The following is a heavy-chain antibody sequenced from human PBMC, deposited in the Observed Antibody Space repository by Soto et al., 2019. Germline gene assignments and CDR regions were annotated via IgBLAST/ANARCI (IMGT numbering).Heavy chain of an antibody. CDR1: GGSISSYY. CDR2: IYYSGST. J-gene: IGHJ4*02. V-gene: IGHV4-59*01. CDR3: ARGKYYYDSSGPDVYYFDY. D-gene: IGHD3-22*01. Sequence: SETLSLTCTVSGGSISSYYWSWIRQPPGKGLEWIGYIYYSGSTNYNPSLKSRVTISVDTSKNQFSLKLSSVTAADTAVYYCARGKYYYDSSGPDVYYFDYWGQGTLVTVSS.